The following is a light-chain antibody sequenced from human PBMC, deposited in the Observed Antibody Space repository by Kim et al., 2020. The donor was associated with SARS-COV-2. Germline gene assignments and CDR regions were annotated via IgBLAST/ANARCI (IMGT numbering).Light chain of an antibody. J-gene: IGLJ3*02. V-gene: IGLV2-23*02. CDR2: DVN. Sequence: QSVTISCTGTSSDIGTYNLVSWYQQHPGKAPKLMIYDVNKRPSGVSNRFSGSKSGNTASLTISGLQSEDEGDFYCCSYALGYGRWVFGGGTQLTVL. CDR1: SSDIGTYNL. CDR3: CSYALGYGRWV.